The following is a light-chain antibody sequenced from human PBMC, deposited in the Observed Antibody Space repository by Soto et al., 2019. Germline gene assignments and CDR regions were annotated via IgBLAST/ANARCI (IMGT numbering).Light chain of an antibody. CDR2: AAY. CDR3: KQYYSYPLT. J-gene: IGKJ4*01. V-gene: IGKV1-8*01. Sequence: AIRMTQSPSSFSASTGDRVTITCRASQGISRYLAWYQQKPGKAHKLLIYAAYTLQSGVLSRFSGSGSGTDFTLTIRCLQSEDFATYYCKQYYSYPLTFGGGTKVDIK. CDR1: QGISRY.